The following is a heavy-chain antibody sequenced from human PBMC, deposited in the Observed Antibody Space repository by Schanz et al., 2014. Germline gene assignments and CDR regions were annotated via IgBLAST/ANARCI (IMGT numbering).Heavy chain of an antibody. J-gene: IGHJ6*02. CDR2: IASGGSHT. CDR3: AKIWKAHHLTGRPGWSDGMDV. Sequence: EVQLVESGGALEQPGGSLRLSCAASGITFSDYAMSWVRQAPGKGLEWVSTIASGGSHTFYADSVTGRFTISGDNSKNTPFLQLNRQRVEDTAIYYCAKIWKAHHLTGRPGWSDGMDVWGQGTTV. CDR1: GITFSDYA. D-gene: IGHD3-3*01. V-gene: IGHV3-23*04.